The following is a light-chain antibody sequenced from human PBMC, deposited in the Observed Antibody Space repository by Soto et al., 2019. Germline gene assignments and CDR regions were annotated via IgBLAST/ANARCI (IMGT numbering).Light chain of an antibody. V-gene: IGKV1-27*01. Sequence: DIQMTQSPSSLSASVGDRVTITCRASQGMNNYLAWYQQKPGKVPKLLINAASTLQSGVPSRISGSESGTDFTLTISSLQPEDVATYYCQKYNSAPQTFGQGTKVEIK. CDR2: AAS. CDR1: QGMNNY. J-gene: IGKJ1*01. CDR3: QKYNSAPQT.